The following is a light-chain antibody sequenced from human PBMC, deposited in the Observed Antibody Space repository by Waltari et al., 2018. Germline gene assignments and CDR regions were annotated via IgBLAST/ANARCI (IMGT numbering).Light chain of an antibody. V-gene: IGLV2-23*02. CDR1: SSDVGNFNL. Sequence: QSALTQPASVSGSPGQSITISCTGTSSDVGNFNLVSWYQQYPGKAPKLMIDEVNTRPSGVSNRFSGSKSGNTASLTISGLQAEDEADYYCSSYTISSTYVVGTGTKVTVL. CDR2: EVN. J-gene: IGLJ1*01. CDR3: SSYTISSTYV.